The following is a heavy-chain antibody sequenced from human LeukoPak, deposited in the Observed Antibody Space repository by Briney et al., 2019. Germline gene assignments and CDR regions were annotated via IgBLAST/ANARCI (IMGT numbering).Heavy chain of an antibody. CDR3: ARALTYYYGSGSYRWFDP. J-gene: IGHJ5*02. V-gene: IGHV4-39*01. CDR2: IYYSGST. Sequence: SETLSLTCTVSGGSISSSSYYWGWIRQPPGKGLEWIGSIYYSGSTYYNPSLKSRVTISVDTSKNQFSLKLSSVTAADTAVYYCARALTYYYGSGSYRWFDPWGQGTLVTVSS. D-gene: IGHD3-10*01. CDR1: GGSISSSSYY.